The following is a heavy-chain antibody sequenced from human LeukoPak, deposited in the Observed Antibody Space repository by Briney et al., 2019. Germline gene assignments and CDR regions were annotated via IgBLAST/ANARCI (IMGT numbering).Heavy chain of an antibody. CDR2: IFSGGST. CDR1: GFTVSSEY. Sequence: GGSLRLSCAASGFTVSSEYMSWVRQAPGKGLEWVSVIFSGGSTNYADSVKGRFTISRDNSKNTVYLQMNSLRAEDTAVYYCARGAGGSWEYYFDFWGQGTLVTVSS. CDR3: ARGAGGSWEYYFDF. V-gene: IGHV3-53*01. J-gene: IGHJ4*02. D-gene: IGHD3-16*01.